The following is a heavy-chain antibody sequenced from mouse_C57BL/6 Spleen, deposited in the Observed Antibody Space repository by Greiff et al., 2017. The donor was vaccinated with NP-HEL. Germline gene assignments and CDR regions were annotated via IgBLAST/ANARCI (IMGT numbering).Heavy chain of an antibody. CDR2: LDPSDSYT. J-gene: IGHJ3*01. Sequence: VQLQQPGAELVMPGASVKLSCKASGYTFTSYWMHWVKQRPGQGLEWIGELDPSDSYTNYNQKFKGKSTLTVDKSSSTAYMQLSSLTSEDSAVYYCARAVGELTFAYWGQGTLVTVSA. D-gene: IGHD4-1*01. CDR1: GYTFTSYW. CDR3: ARAVGELTFAY. V-gene: IGHV1-69*01.